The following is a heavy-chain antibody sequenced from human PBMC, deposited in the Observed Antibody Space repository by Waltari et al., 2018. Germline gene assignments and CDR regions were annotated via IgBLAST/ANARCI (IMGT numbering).Heavy chain of an antibody. CDR1: GYTFTSYA. CDR2: INAGNGNT. V-gene: IGHV1-3*01. J-gene: IGHJ4*02. D-gene: IGHD3-22*01. Sequence: QVQLVQSGAEVKKPGASVKVSCKASGYTFTSYAMHWVRQAPGQRLEWMGWINAGNGNTKYSQKFQGRVTITRDTSASTAYMELSSLRSEDTAVYYCARDRDYYDSSGSVTRTPYYFDYWGQGTLVTVSS. CDR3: ARDRDYYDSSGSVTRTPYYFDY.